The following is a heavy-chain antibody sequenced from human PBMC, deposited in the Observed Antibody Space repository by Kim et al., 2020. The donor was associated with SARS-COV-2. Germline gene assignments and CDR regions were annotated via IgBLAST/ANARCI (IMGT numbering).Heavy chain of an antibody. CDR2: ISNSGHST. CDR3: ARVTLVGATRGAFDH. J-gene: IGHJ5*02. V-gene: IGHV3-64*02. Sequence: GGSLRLSCVASGFVFGSYALHWVRQAPGKGLECVSAISNSGHSTYYEASVKGRFTMSRDDSKNTLYLQMGSLRPEDTAIYYCARVTLVGATRGAFDHWGQGTLVTVSS. CDR1: GFVFGSYA. D-gene: IGHD1-26*01.